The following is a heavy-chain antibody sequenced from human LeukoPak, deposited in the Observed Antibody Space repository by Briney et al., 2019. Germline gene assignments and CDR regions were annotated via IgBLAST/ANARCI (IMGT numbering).Heavy chain of an antibody. J-gene: IGHJ5*02. Sequence: SETLSLTCTVSGGSIGSSSYYWGWIRQPPGKGLEWIGSIYYSGSTYYNPSLKSRVTISVDTSKNQFSLKLSSVTAADTAVYYCARGDGARSLDLWGQGTLVTVSS. CDR2: IYYSGST. D-gene: IGHD3-16*01. CDR3: ARGDGARSLDL. V-gene: IGHV4-39*01. CDR1: GGSIGSSSYY.